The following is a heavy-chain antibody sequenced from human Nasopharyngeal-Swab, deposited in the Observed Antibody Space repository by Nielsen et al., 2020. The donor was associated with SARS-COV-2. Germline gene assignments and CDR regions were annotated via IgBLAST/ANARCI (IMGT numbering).Heavy chain of an antibody. V-gene: IGHV3-74*01. CDR2: INSDGSST. Sequence: GGSLRLSCAASGFTFRNYWMHWVRQDPGKGLMWVSRINSDGSSTSYADSVKGRFTVSRDNARNTLYLQLNSLRDEDTAMYFCVRGPAGNSFGLFDYWGQGTLVTVSP. D-gene: IGHD3-3*01. CDR3: VRGPAGNSFGLFDY. CDR1: GFTFRNYW. J-gene: IGHJ4*02.